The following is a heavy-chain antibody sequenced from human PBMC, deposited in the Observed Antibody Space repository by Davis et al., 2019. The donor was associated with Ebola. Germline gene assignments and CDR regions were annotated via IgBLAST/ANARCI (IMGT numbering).Heavy chain of an antibody. CDR2: IYYSGST. D-gene: IGHD1-1*01. CDR3: ARGVLEGYYGMDV. Sequence: SETLSPTCPVPGGSTSSYYWSWIRQLPGKGLEWMGYIYYSGSTTYNPSLKSRVTISVDTSKNQFSLKLSSVTAADTAVYYCARGVLEGYYGMDVWGQGTTVTVSS. J-gene: IGHJ6*02. CDR1: GGSTSSYY. V-gene: IGHV4-59*01.